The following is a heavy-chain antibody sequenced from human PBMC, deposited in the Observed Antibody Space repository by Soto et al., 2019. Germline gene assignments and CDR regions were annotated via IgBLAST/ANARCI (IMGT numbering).Heavy chain of an antibody. V-gene: IGHV2-5*01. CDR3: ARSRFEILTGPFDS. D-gene: IGHD3-9*01. J-gene: IGHJ5*01. CDR2: IYWHYDK. CDR1: GFSLSNTGMT. Sequence: QITLKESGPALVKPTQTLPLTCTFSGFSLSNTGMTVGWNHQPPEKALEGRALIYWHYDKRYNHTLKNRLTIAKDPSKNQVVLTLTNVGPVDTATYYCARSRFEILTGPFDSWGQGTRVTVS.